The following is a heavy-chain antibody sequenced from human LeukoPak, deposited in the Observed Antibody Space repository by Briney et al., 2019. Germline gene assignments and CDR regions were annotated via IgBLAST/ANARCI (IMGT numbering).Heavy chain of an antibody. Sequence: SETLSLTCTISGGSISTFYWSWIRQPAGKGLQWIGRISRSGSTNYNPSLKSRVTMAVDTSKDQFSLRLSSVTAADTAVYYCARGFKVAGFDPWGQGTLVTVSS. CDR3: ARGFKVAGFDP. V-gene: IGHV4-4*07. D-gene: IGHD6-19*01. CDR2: ISRSGST. J-gene: IGHJ5*02. CDR1: GGSISTFY.